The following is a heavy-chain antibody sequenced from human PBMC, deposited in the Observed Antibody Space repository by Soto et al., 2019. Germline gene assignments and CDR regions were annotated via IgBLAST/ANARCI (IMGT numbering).Heavy chain of an antibody. D-gene: IGHD6-13*01. CDR1: GGTFSSYA. CDR3: ARDYLSPHGPDLAAGEDHYYYYYYGMDV. J-gene: IGHJ6*02. V-gene: IGHV1-69*01. Sequence: QVQLVQSGAEVKKPGSSVKVSCKASGGTFSSYAISWVRQAPGQGLEWMGGIFPIFGTANYAQKFQGRVTITADESTSTDYMELSSLRSEDTAVYYCARDYLSPHGPDLAAGEDHYYYYYYGMDVWGQGTTVTVSS. CDR2: IFPIFGTA.